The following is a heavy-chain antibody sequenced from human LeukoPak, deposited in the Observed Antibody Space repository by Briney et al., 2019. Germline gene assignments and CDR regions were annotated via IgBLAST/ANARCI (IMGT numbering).Heavy chain of an antibody. CDR2: IYPSGTT. V-gene: IGHV4-61*02. D-gene: IGHD5-18*01. J-gene: IGHJ5*02. CDR3: AGRSSYGPT. Sequence: KPSETLSLTCTVSGGSVSSGSYYWSWIRQPAGKGLEWIGRIYPSGTTNYNPSLKSRVTISVDTSKNQFSLKLTSVTAADTAVYYCAGRSSYGPTWGQGTVVTVSS. CDR1: GGSVSSGSYY.